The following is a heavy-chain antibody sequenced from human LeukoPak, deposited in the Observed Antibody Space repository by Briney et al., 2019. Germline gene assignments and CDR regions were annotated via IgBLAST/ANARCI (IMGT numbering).Heavy chain of an antibody. D-gene: IGHD3-9*01. CDR1: GFTFSSYS. V-gene: IGHV3-21*01. CDR3: APAYDILTGYPDY. J-gene: IGHJ4*02. Sequence: GGSLRLSCAASGFTFSSYSMNWVRQAPGKGLEWVSSISSSSSYIYYADSVKGRFTISRDNAKNSLYLQMNSLRAEDTAVYYCAPAYDILTGYPDYWGQGTLVTVSS. CDR2: ISSSSSYI.